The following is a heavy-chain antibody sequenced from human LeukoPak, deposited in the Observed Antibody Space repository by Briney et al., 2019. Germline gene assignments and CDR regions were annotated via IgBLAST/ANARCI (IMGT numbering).Heavy chain of an antibody. CDR2: ISSSGSTV. V-gene: IGHV3-48*03. CDR3: ARDRWFDP. Sequence: PGGSLRLSCAASGFTFRSYEMNWVRQAPGKGLEWVSYISSSGSTVYYADSVKGRFTISRDNAKNSLFLQMNSLRAEDTAVYYCARDRWFDPWGQGTLVTVSS. CDR1: GFTFRSYE. J-gene: IGHJ5*02.